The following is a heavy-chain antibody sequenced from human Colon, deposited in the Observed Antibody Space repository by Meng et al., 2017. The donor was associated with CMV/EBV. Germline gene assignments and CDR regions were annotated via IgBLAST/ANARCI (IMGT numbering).Heavy chain of an antibody. Sequence: QITLKESGPTLVKPTQTLTLTCTFSAFSLSTIGMGVGWIRQPPGKALEWLGVIYWDDDKRYSPSLKSRLTITKDTSKNQVVLTMTNLDPLDTATYYCAHRPYGSGSYFFDYWGQGTLVTVSS. CDR2: IYWDDDK. CDR1: AFSLSTIGMG. D-gene: IGHD3-10*01. CDR3: AHRPYGSGSYFFDY. V-gene: IGHV2-5*02. J-gene: IGHJ4*02.